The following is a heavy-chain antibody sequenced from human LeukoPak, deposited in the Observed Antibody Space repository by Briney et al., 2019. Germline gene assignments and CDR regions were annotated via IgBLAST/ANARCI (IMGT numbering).Heavy chain of an antibody. CDR1: GGSIFGVSFF. J-gene: IGHJ5*02. CDR3: ARGLGITRWFDP. D-gene: IGHD3-10*01. V-gene: IGHV4-39*01. Sequence: PSETLSLTCTVSGGSIFGVSFFWGWIRQPPGKGLEWIGSIYSGGTTYNNPSLKSRVTISIDTSENQFSLKLSSVTAADTAVYYCARGLGITRWFDPWGQGTLVSVSS. CDR2: IYSGGTT.